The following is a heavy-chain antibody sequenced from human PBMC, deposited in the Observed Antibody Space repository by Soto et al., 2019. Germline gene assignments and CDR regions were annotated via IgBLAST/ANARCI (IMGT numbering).Heavy chain of an antibody. CDR2: IYYSGST. CDR3: ARVIGDYDWFDP. D-gene: IGHD4-17*01. Sequence: SETLSLTCTVSGGSISSYYWSWIRQPPGKGLEWIGYIYYSGSTNYNPSLKSRVTISVDTSKNQFSLKLSSVTAADTAVYYCARVIGDYDWFDPWGQGTLVTVSS. CDR1: GGSISSYY. V-gene: IGHV4-59*01. J-gene: IGHJ5*02.